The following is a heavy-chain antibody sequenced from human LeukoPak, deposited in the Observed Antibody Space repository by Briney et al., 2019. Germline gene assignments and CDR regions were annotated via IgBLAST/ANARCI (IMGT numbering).Heavy chain of an antibody. CDR1: GYTFTGYY. J-gene: IGHJ4*02. Sequence: ASVEVSCKASGYTFTGYYMHWVRQAPGQGLEWMGWINPNSGGTNYAQKFQGRVTMTRGTSISTAYMELSRLRSDDTAVYYCARARRPAAGTGSMDVWGQGTLVTVSS. D-gene: IGHD6-13*01. CDR3: ARARRPAAGTGSMDV. CDR2: INPNSGGT. V-gene: IGHV1-2*02.